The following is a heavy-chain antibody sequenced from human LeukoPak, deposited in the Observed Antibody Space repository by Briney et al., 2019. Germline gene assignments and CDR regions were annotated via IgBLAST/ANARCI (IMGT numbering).Heavy chain of an antibody. CDR2: IYTSGST. D-gene: IGHD6-13*01. J-gene: IGHJ4*02. V-gene: IGHV4-61*02. CDR1: GGSISSGSYY. CDR3: ARVIAAAGTSYYFDY. Sequence: SQTLSLTCTVSGGSISSGSYYWSWIRQPAGKGLEWIGRIYTSGSTNYNPSLKSRVTISLDTSKNQFSLKLSSVTAVDTAVYYCARVIAAAGTSYYFDYWGQGTLVTVSS.